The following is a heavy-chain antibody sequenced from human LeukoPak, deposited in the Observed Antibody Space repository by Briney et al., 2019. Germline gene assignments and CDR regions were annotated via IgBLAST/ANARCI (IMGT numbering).Heavy chain of an antibody. D-gene: IGHD1-26*01. J-gene: IGHJ4*02. CDR1: GGSFSGYY. Sequence: SETLSLTCAVYGGSFSGYYWSWIRQPPGKGLEWIGEINHSGSTNYNPSLKSRVTISVDTSKNQFSLKLSSVTAADTAVYYCARGDRLVGAIDYWGQGTLVTVSS. CDR3: ARGDRLVGAIDY. V-gene: IGHV4-34*01. CDR2: INHSGST.